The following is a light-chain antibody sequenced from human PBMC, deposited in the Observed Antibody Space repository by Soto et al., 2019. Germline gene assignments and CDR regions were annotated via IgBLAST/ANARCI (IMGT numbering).Light chain of an antibody. CDR2: GAS. CDR1: QSVSTSY. Sequence: EIVLTQSPGTLSLSPGDRATLSCRASQSVSTSYLAWYQQKPGQAPRLLIYGASSRATGIPDRFSGSGSGTNFTLTISGLEPEDFAGYYCQQYGNSRGTFGQGTRWIS. J-gene: IGKJ1*01. CDR3: QQYGNSRGT. V-gene: IGKV3-20*01.